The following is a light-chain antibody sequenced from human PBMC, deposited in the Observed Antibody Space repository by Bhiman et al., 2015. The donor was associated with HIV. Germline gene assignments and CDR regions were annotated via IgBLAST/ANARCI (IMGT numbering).Light chain of an antibody. V-gene: IGLV1-51*01. CDR3: GTWDSSLSAEV. Sequence: QSVLTQPPSASGTPGQRVTISCSGSSSNIGSNYVDWYQQLPGTAPKLLIYDNNKRPSGIPDRFSGSKSGTSATLGITGLQTGDEADYYCGTWDSSLSAEVFGGGTKLTVL. CDR2: DNN. J-gene: IGLJ3*02. CDR1: SSNIGSNY.